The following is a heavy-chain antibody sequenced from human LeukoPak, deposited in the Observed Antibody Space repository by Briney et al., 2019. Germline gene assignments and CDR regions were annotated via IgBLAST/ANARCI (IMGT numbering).Heavy chain of an antibody. V-gene: IGHV1-2*02. Sequence: GASVKVSCKASGYTFTGYYMHWVRQAPGHGLEWMGWINPNSGGTNYAQKFQGRVTMTRDTSISTAYMELSRLRSDDTAVYYCARDRLVTYYDILTGYYKTNYYYGMDVWGQGTTVTVSS. D-gene: IGHD3-9*01. CDR1: GYTFTGYY. CDR2: INPNSGGT. J-gene: IGHJ6*02. CDR3: ARDRLVTYYDILTGYYKTNYYYGMDV.